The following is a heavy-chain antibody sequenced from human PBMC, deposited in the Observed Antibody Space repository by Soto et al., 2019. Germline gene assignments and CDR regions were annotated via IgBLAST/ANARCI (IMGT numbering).Heavy chain of an antibody. V-gene: IGHV6-1*01. Sequence: SQTLSLTCAISGDSVSSNNAAWNWIRQSPSRGLEWLGRTYYRSKWYNDYAVSVKSRITINPDTSKNQFSLQLNSVTPEDTAVYYCERGVLIFYAVAATPYYLDSWGQGTLVTVSS. CDR2: TYYRSKWYN. CDR3: ERGVLIFYAVAATPYYLDS. J-gene: IGHJ4*02. CDR1: GDSVSSNNAA. D-gene: IGHD3-10*01.